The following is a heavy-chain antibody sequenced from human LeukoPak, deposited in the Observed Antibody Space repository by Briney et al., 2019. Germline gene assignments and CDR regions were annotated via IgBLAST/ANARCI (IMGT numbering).Heavy chain of an antibody. V-gene: IGHV3-53*01. Sequence: EWVSVIYSGGSTYYADSVKGRFTISRDNSKNTLYLQMNSLRAEDTAVYYCARGRSSGSMDVWGQGTTVTVSS. CDR3: ARGRSSGSMDV. CDR2: IYSGGST. D-gene: IGHD1-1*01. J-gene: IGHJ6*02.